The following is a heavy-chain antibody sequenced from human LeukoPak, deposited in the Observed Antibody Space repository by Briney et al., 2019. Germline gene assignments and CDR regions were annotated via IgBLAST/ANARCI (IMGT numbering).Heavy chain of an antibody. Sequence: GGSLRLSCAASGFTFSSYEMNWVRQAPGKGLEWVSYISSSGSTIYYADSVKGRFTISRDNAKNSLYLQMNTLRAEDTAVYYCARDGPATFSLDYWGRGTLVTVSS. V-gene: IGHV3-48*03. CDR2: ISSSGSTI. CDR3: ARDGPATFSLDY. J-gene: IGHJ4*02. CDR1: GFTFSSYE. D-gene: IGHD2/OR15-2a*01.